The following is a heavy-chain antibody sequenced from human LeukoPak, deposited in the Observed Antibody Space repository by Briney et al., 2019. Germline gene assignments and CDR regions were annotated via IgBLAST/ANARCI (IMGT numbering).Heavy chain of an antibody. D-gene: IGHD6-13*01. CDR3: ARGPRIAAAGSGYYYYYYYMDV. V-gene: IGHV4-34*01. CDR1: GGSFSGYY. Sequence: SETLSLTCAVYGGSFSGYYWSWIRQPPGKGLEWIGEINHSGSTNYNPSLKSRVTISVDTSKNQFSLKLSSVTAADTAMYYCARGPRIAAAGSGYYYYYYYMDVWGKGTTVTVSS. CDR2: INHSGST. J-gene: IGHJ6*03.